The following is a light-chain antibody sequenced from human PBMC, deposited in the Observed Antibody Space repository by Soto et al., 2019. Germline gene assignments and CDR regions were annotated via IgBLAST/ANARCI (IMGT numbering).Light chain of an antibody. V-gene: IGKV1-5*03. CDR3: LQHNSYPWT. J-gene: IGKJ1*01. Sequence: DIQMSQSPSTLSGSVGDRVTITCLASQTISSWLAWYQQKPWKAPKLLIDKASTLKSGVPSRFSGSGSGTEFTLTISSLQPDDFATYYCLQHNSYPWTFGQGTKVDIK. CDR2: KAS. CDR1: QTISSW.